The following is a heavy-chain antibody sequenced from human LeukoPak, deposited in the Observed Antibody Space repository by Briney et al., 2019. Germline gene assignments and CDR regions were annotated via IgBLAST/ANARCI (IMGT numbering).Heavy chain of an antibody. CDR1: GGSISSGGYS. J-gene: IGHJ4*02. V-gene: IGHV4-61*08. CDR3: ARWGGGLRFLEWLPRGVQAYFDY. D-gene: IGHD3-3*01. Sequence: PSETLSLTCAVSGGSISSGGYSWSWIRQPPGKGLEWIGYIYYSGSTNYNPSLKSRVTISVDTSKNQFSLKLSSVTAADTAVYYCARWGGGLRFLEWLPRGVQAYFDYWGQGTLVTVSS. CDR2: IYYSGST.